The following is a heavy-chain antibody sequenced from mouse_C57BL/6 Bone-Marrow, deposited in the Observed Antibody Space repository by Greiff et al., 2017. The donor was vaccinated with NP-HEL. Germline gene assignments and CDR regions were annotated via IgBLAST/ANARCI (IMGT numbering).Heavy chain of an antibody. Sequence: VKLQESGAELARPGASVKLSCKASGYTFTSYGISWVKQRTGQGLEWIGEIYPRSGNTYYNEKFKGRATLTADKSSSTAYMELRSLTSEDSAVYFCAPNWYYFDYWGQGTTLTVSS. V-gene: IGHV1-81*01. D-gene: IGHD4-1*01. CDR3: APNWYYFDY. J-gene: IGHJ2*01. CDR1: GYTFTSYG. CDR2: IYPRSGNT.